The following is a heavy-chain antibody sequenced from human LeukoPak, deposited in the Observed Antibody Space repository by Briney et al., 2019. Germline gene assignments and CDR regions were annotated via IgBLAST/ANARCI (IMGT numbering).Heavy chain of an antibody. Sequence: GGSLRLSCVASGFTFSDYWMTWVRQAPGKGLECVANIRYDGNEKYYVDSLKGRFTVSRDNAKTSLYLQIDSLRVEDTALCYCARDRRRGAAGYGLDVWGQGTTVTVSS. CDR3: ARDRRRGAAGYGLDV. CDR1: GFTFSDYW. D-gene: IGHD5-12*01. CDR2: IRYDGNEK. J-gene: IGHJ6*02. V-gene: IGHV3-7*01.